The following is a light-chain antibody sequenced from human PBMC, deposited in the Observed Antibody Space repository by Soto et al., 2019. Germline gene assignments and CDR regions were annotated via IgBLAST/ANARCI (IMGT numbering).Light chain of an antibody. Sequence: EIVLTQSPATLSLFPGGRATPSRRASQSVSSYLAWYQQKPGQAPRLLIYGASNRATGIPDRFSGSGSGTDFTLTISRLEPEDFAVYYCQQYGSSGTFGQGTKV. CDR3: QQYGSSGT. CDR2: GAS. J-gene: IGKJ1*01. CDR1: QSVSSY. V-gene: IGKV3-20*01.